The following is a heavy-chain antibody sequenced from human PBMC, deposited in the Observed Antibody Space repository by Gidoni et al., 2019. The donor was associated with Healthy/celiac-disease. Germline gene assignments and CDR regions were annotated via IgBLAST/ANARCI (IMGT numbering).Heavy chain of an antibody. V-gene: IGHV1-2*02. CDR2: INPNSGGT. CDR3: ARVSFNRYGSGSYYIHLQKPAFDI. CDR1: GYTLTGYY. J-gene: IGHJ3*02. Sequence: QVQLVQPGAEVKKPGASVKVSCKASGYTLTGYYMHWVRQAPGQGLEWMGWINPNSGGTNYAQKFQGRVTMTRDTSISTAYMELSRLRSDDTAVYYCARVSFNRYGSGSYYIHLQKPAFDIWGQGTMVTVSS. D-gene: IGHD3-10*01.